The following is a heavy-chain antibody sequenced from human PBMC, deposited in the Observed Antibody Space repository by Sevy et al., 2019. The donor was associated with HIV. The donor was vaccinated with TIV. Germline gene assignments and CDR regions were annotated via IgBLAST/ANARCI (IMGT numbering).Heavy chain of an antibody. J-gene: IGHJ4*02. CDR2: ISAYNGNT. CDR1: GYTFTSYG. CDR3: ARDTAMVTVPYYFDY. D-gene: IGHD5-18*01. V-gene: IGHV1-18*01. Sequence: ASVKVSCKASGYTFTSYGISWVRQAPGQGLEWMGWISAYNGNTNYAQKLQGRVTMTTDTSTSTAYMELRSLRSDDTALYYCARDTAMVTVPYYFDYWGQGTLVTVSS.